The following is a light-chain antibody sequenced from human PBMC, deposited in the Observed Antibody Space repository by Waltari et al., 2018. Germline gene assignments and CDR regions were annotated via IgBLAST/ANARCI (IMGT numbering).Light chain of an antibody. CDR3: SSYISSSTLEL. J-gene: IGLJ2*01. CDR1: SSDVGGYNY. CDR2: DVS. Sequence: QSALTQPASVSGSPGQSITISCTGPSSDVGGYNYVPWYQQPPGKAPKLMIYDVSNRPSGVSNRFSGSKSGNTASLTISGLQAEDEADYYCSSYISSSTLELFGGGTSLTVL. V-gene: IGLV2-14*03.